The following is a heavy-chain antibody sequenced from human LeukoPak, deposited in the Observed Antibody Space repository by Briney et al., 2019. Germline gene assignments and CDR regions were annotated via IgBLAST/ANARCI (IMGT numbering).Heavy chain of an antibody. D-gene: IGHD3-22*01. CDR2: ISGSGGST. J-gene: IGHJ4*02. V-gene: IGHV3-23*01. Sequence: GGSLRLSCAASGFTFSSYAMSWVRQAPGKGLEWVSAISGSGGSTYYADSVKGRFTISRDNSKNTLYLQMNSLRAEDTAVYYCARDSAYYDSSGYSGPDYWGQGTLVTVSS. CDR1: GFTFSSYA. CDR3: ARDSAYYDSSGYSGPDY.